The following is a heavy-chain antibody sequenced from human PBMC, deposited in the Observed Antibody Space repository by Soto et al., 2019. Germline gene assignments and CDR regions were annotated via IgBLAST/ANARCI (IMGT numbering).Heavy chain of an antibody. D-gene: IGHD2-15*01. CDR3: ARPRYCSGGSCYQDY. CDR2: ISSSSTAM. Sequence: EVQLVESGGGLVQPGGSLRLSCAASGFTFSSYSMNWVRQAPGEGLEWVSYISSSSTAMSYADSVKGRFTISRDNAKNSLYLQMNSLRAEDTAVYYCARPRYCSGGSCYQDYWGQGTLVTVSS. V-gene: IGHV3-48*01. CDR1: GFTFSSYS. J-gene: IGHJ4*02.